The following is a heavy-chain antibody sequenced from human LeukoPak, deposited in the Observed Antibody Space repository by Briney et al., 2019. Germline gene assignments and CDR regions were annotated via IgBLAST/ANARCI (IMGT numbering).Heavy chain of an antibody. Sequence: GGSLRLSCTASGFTFSAYAMMWVRQAPGKGPEWVSAIRGGGGSAFYADSVKGRFTISRDNSKNSLYLQMNSLRAEDTAVYYCARGPWELPSFYYSTDVWGQGTTVTVSS. CDR3: ARGPWELPSFYYSTDV. D-gene: IGHD1-26*01. J-gene: IGHJ6*02. CDR2: IRGGGGSA. V-gene: IGHV3-23*01. CDR1: GFTFSAYA.